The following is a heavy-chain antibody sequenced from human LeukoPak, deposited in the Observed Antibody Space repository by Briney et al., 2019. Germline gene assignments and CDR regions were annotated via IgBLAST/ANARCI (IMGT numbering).Heavy chain of an antibody. CDR3: ARETSLYCSGNDCYWAFDR. J-gene: IGHJ5*02. CDR2: IKQDESKT. D-gene: IGHD2-2*01. CDR1: GFTFGNHW. V-gene: IGHV3-7*01. Sequence: GGSLRLSCVASGFTFGNHWMSCVRQAPGKGLEWVANIKQDESKTYYVDSVKGRFTISRDNAKNSLYLQINSLRAEDTAVYYCARETSLYCSGNDCYWAFDRWGQGTLVTVSS.